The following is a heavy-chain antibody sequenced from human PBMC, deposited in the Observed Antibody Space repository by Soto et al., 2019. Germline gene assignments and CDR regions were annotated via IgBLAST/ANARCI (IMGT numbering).Heavy chain of an antibody. V-gene: IGHV1-8*01. CDR3: ARSLIGYYDFWSGYFSASFDP. D-gene: IGHD3-3*01. CDR1: GYTFTSYD. CDR2: MNPNSGNT. J-gene: IGHJ5*02. Sequence: ASVKVSCKASGYTFTSYDINWVRQATGQGLEWMGWMNPNSGNTGYAQKFQGRVTMTRNTSISTAYMELSSLRSEDTAVYYCARSLIGYYDFWSGYFSASFDPWGQGTLVTVSS.